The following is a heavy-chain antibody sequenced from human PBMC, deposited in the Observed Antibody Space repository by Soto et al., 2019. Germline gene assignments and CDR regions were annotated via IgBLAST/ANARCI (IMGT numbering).Heavy chain of an antibody. V-gene: IGHV3-11*01. CDR1: GFTFRDYY. J-gene: IGHJ3*02. CDR3: ARAFSDAFDI. Sequence: QVQLVESGGGLVKPGGSLRLSCAASGFTFRDYYMTWIRQAPGKGLERVSYISSGTGIYYADSVKGRFTISRDNAKNSLYLQMSRLRAEDTAVYYCARAFSDAFDIWGQGTMVTVSS. CDR2: ISSGTGI.